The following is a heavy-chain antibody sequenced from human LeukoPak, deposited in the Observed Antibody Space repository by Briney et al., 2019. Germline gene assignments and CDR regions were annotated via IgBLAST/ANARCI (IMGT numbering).Heavy chain of an antibody. CDR1: GFAFHNYA. Sequence: GGSLRLSCVGSGFAFHNYAMHWFRRPPGKGLEWVSAINWNSDTKAYADSVKGRFTISRDRARNSLYLQMDSLRPEDTALYYCAKDTRGNGAYFYAMDVWGQGTSVTVSS. CDR2: INWNSDTK. CDR3: AKDTRGNGAYFYAMDV. D-gene: IGHD4-23*01. V-gene: IGHV3-9*01. J-gene: IGHJ6*02.